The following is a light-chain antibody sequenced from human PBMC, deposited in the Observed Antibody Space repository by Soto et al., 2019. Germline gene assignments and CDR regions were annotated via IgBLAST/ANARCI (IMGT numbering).Light chain of an antibody. J-gene: IGLJ1*01. CDR3: SSYKSSSTYV. Sequence: QSVLTQPASVSGSPGQSITISCTGTSSDVGGYNYVSWYQQHPGKAPKLMIYDVSNRPSGVSNRFSGSKSGNTASLTISGLQAEDDADYYCSSYKSSSTYVFGTGTKVTVL. V-gene: IGLV2-14*01. CDR1: SSDVGGYNY. CDR2: DVS.